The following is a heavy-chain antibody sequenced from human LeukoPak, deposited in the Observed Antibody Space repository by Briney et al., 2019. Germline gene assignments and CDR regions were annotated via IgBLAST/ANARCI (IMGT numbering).Heavy chain of an antibody. V-gene: IGHV3-30*02. D-gene: IGHD2-2*01. CDR1: GFTFSSYG. CDR2: IRYDGSDK. CDR3: AKASGQAGYCSSTSCHYSFDY. J-gene: IGHJ4*02. Sequence: GGSLRLSCAASGFTFSSYGMHWVRQAPGKGLEWVAFIRYDGSDKYYADSVKGRFTVSRDNSKNTLYLQMNSLRAEDTTVYYCAKASGQAGYCSSTSCHYSFDYGGQGTLVTVSS.